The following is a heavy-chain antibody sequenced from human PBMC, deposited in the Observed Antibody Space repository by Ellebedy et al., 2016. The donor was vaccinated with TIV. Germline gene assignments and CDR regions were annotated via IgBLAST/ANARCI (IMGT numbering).Heavy chain of an antibody. D-gene: IGHD3-10*01. CDR3: ARGFGVSHYYYYGMDV. CDR1: GFTFSSYA. CDR2: ISGSGGST. V-gene: IGHV3-23*01. J-gene: IGHJ6*02. Sequence: GESLKISXAASGFTFSSYAMSWVRQAPGKGLEWVSAISGSGGSTYYADSVKGRFTISRDNSKNTLYLQMNSLRAEDTAVYYCARGFGVSHYYYYGMDVWGQGTTVTVSS.